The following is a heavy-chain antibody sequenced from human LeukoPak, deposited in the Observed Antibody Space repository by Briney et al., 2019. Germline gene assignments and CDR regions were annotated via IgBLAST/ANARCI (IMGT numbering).Heavy chain of an antibody. J-gene: IGHJ6*03. D-gene: IGHD2-8*01. Sequence: SVKVSCKASGGTFSSYAISWVRQAPGQGLEWMGGIIPIFGTANYAQKFQGRVTITTDESTSTAYMKLSSLRSEDTAVYYCASARYCTNGICYTYYYMDVWGKGTTVTVSS. CDR2: IIPIFGTA. V-gene: IGHV1-69*05. CDR1: GGTFSSYA. CDR3: ASARYCTNGICYTYYYMDV.